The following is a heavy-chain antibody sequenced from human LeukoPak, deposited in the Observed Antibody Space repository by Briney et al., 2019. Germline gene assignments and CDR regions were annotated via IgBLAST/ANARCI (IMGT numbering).Heavy chain of an antibody. CDR3: ASALYDSSGYYGSLDY. J-gene: IGHJ4*02. D-gene: IGHD3-22*01. CDR1: GYTFTSYG. V-gene: IGHV1-18*01. CDR2: ISAYNGNT. Sequence: GSVKVSCKASGYTFTSYGISWVRQAPGQGLEWMGWISAYNGNTNYAQKLQGRVTMTTDTSTSTAYMELRSLRSDDTAVYYCASALYDSSGYYGSLDYWGQGTLVTVSS.